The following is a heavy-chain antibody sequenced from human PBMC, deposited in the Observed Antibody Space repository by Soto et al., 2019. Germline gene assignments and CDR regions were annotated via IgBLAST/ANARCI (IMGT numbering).Heavy chain of an antibody. CDR2: ISGSGGGT. CDR3: ASSGGAYFDWHYGMDV. J-gene: IGHJ6*02. D-gene: IGHD3-9*01. V-gene: IGHV3-23*01. Sequence: GGSLRLSCAASGFTFSSYAMSWVRQAPGKGLEWVSAISGSGGGTYYADSVKGRFTISRDNSKNTLYLQMNSLRAEDTAVYYCASSGGAYFDWHYGMDVWGQGTAVTVSS. CDR1: GFTFSSYA.